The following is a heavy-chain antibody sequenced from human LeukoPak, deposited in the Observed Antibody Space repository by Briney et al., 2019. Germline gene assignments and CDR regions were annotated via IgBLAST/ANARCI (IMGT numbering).Heavy chain of an antibody. V-gene: IGHV4-39*01. CDR3: VSPRGFSYGYFDY. J-gene: IGHJ4*02. D-gene: IGHD5-18*01. Sequence: SETLSITGTVSGGSISSSSAYWGWIRQPPGKGLEWIGSIYYSKNTYYNPSLKSRVTISADTSKNQFSLTLGSVSATDTAVYYCVSPRGFSYGYFDYWGQGTLVTVSS. CDR1: GGSISSSSAY. CDR2: IYYSKNT.